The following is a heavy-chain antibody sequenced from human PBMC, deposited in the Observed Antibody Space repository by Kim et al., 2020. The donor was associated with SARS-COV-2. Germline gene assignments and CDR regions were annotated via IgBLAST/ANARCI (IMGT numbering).Heavy chain of an antibody. CDR1: GGSISSSNW. Sequence: SETLSLTCAVSGGSISSSNWWSWVRQPPGKGLEWIGEIYHSGSTNYNPSLKSRVTISVDKSKNQFSLKLSSVTAADTAVYYCARDLTTSYYYGSGSYYNVGWFDPWGQGTLVTVSS. CDR2: IYHSGST. V-gene: IGHV4-4*02. J-gene: IGHJ5*02. CDR3: ARDLTTSYYYGSGSYYNVGWFDP. D-gene: IGHD3-10*01.